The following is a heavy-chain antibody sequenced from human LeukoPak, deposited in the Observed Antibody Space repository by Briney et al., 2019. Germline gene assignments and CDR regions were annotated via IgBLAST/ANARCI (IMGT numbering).Heavy chain of an antibody. Sequence: SETLSLTCAVYGGSFSGYYWSWIRQPPGKGLEWIGEINHSGGTNYNPSLKSRVTISVDTSKNQFSLKLSSVTAADTAVYYCARMGPADAFDIWGQGTMVTVSS. CDR3: ARMGPADAFDI. J-gene: IGHJ3*02. CDR1: GGSFSGYY. CDR2: INHSGGT. V-gene: IGHV4-34*01. D-gene: IGHD2-2*01.